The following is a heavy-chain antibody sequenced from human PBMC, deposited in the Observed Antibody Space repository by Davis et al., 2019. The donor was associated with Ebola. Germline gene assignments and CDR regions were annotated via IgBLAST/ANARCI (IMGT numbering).Heavy chain of an antibody. D-gene: IGHD6-13*01. V-gene: IGHV3-21*01. CDR3: ATPSSSNRGY. CDR1: GFTFSSYS. Sequence: PSETLSLTCAASGFTFSSYSMNWVRQAPGKGLEWVSSISSSSSYIYYGDSVKGRFTISRDNAKNSLYLQMNSLRAEDTAVYYCATPSSSNRGYWGQGTLVTVSS. J-gene: IGHJ4*02. CDR2: ISSSSSYI.